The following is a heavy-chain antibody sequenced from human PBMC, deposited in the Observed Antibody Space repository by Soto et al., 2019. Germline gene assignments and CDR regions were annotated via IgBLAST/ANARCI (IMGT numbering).Heavy chain of an antibody. CDR2: TYHSGST. CDR1: GDSISSSGSS. Sequence: HLQLQESGSGLVKPSQTLSLTCDVSGDSISSSGSSWNWIRQPPGKALEWIGFTYHSGSTYYNPSLESRVTISVDRSKNQFSLKLKSVPAADRAVYYCAASLSTQYYDSSGYYPDFDIWAQGIWSPSLQ. V-gene: IGHV4-30-2*01. J-gene: IGHJ3*02. D-gene: IGHD3-22*01. CDR3: AASLSTQYYDSSGYYPDFDI.